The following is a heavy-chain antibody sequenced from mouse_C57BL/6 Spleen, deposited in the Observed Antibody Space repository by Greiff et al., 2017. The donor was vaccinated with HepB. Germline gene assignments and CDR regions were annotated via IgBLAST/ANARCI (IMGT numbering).Heavy chain of an antibody. CDR2: IYPRSGNT. CDR3: ARSEYYGRGAGFAY. J-gene: IGHJ3*01. D-gene: IGHD1-1*01. CDR1: GYTFTSYV. Sequence: VPPQQSGTELARPGASVKLSCKASGYTFTSYVISWVKQRPGQGLEWIGEIYPRSGNTYHNEKFKGKATLHADKSSSTAYMELRSLTYEDSAVYFCARSEYYGRGAGFAYWGQGTLVTGSA. V-gene: IGHV1-81*01.